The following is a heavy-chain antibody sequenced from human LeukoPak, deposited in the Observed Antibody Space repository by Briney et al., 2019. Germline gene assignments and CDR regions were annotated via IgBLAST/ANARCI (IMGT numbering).Heavy chain of an antibody. J-gene: IGHJ4*02. CDR2: MTGTSDII. Sequence: GGSLRLSCVASGFTLNIHSMNWVRQAPGEGLEWVSYMTGTSDIIKYADSVKGRFTVSRDNAKNSLYLQMNRLSAEDTAVYYCTTSSGYLNYWGQGTLVTVSS. CDR1: GFTLNIHS. CDR3: TTSSGYLNY. V-gene: IGHV3-48*01. D-gene: IGHD3-22*01.